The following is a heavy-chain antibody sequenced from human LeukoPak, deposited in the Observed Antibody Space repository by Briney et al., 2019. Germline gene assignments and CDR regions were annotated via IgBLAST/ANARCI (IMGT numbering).Heavy chain of an antibody. Sequence: GGSLRLSCAASGFTFSSYAMSWVRQAPGKGLEWVSSISSSSSYIYYADSVKGRFTISRDNAKNSLYLQMNSLRAEDTAVYYCARELSVGFYGMDVWGQGTTVTVSS. D-gene: IGHD1-26*01. CDR3: ARELSVGFYGMDV. CDR1: GFTFSSYA. V-gene: IGHV3-21*01. J-gene: IGHJ6*02. CDR2: ISSSSSYI.